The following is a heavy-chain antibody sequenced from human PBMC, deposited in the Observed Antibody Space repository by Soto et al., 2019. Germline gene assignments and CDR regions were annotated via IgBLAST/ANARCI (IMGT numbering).Heavy chain of an antibody. V-gene: IGHV4-39*01. Sequence: SETLSLTSTASGGSISSRPYSWGWIRQPPGKGLERIGTFYYSGSTNYNPSLESRVTISVDTSKIQFSLKVSSVTAADTAVFYCARLGGYCSSTSCYGYFGMDVWGQGTTVT. D-gene: IGHD2-2*01. CDR3: ARLGGYCSSTSCYGYFGMDV. J-gene: IGHJ6*02. CDR1: GGSISSRPYS. CDR2: FYYSGST.